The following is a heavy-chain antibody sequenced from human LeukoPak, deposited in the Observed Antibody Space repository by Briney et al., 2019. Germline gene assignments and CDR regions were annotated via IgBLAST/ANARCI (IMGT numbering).Heavy chain of an antibody. D-gene: IGHD3-22*01. CDR2: ISYDGRNI. CDR1: GFTFTRYN. CDR3: AREYTSGWFDH. J-gene: IGHJ5*02. Sequence: GGSLRLSCAASGFTFTRYNIHWVRQAPGKGLEWVAVISYDGRNIYYADSVKGRFTISRDNSKNTLYLQMNSLRAEDTAVYFCAREYTSGWFDHWGQGTLVTVSS. V-gene: IGHV3-30*04.